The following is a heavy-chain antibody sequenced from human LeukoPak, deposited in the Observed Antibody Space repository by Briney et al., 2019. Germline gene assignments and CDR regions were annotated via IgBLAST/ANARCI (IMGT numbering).Heavy chain of an antibody. J-gene: IGHJ4*02. CDR1: GYTFTSYG. D-gene: IGHD3-10*01. Sequence: ASVKVSCKASGYTFTSYGISWVRQAPGQGLEWMGWISAYNGNTNYAQKLQGRVTMTTDTTTSPAYLELRSLSSDTTAVYYCARSGGFGESEYYFDYWGRGTLVTVSS. CDR2: ISAYNGNT. V-gene: IGHV1-18*04. CDR3: ARSGGFGESEYYFDY.